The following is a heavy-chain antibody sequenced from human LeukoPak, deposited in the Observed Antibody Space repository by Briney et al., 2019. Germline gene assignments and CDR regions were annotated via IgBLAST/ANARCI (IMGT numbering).Heavy chain of an antibody. CDR3: ARVSGTYFDY. V-gene: IGHV3-48*03. Sequence: PGGSLRLSCGACGFTFSSYEMNWVRQAPGKGLEWVSYISSSGRTIYYADSVKGRFTISRDNAKNSLYLQMNSLRAEDTAVYYCARVSGTYFDYWGQGTLVTVSS. D-gene: IGHD1-26*01. CDR2: ISSSGRTI. CDR1: GFTFSSYE. J-gene: IGHJ4*02.